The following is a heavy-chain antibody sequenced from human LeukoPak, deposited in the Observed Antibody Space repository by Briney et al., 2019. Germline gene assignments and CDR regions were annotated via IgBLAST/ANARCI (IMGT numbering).Heavy chain of an antibody. CDR3: AREDYGSGHFDY. CDR1: GGSISSYY. D-gene: IGHD3-10*01. J-gene: IGHJ4*02. Sequence: SETLSLTCTVSGGSISSYYWSWIRQPAGKGLEWIGRVYTSGSTNYNPSLKSRVTMSVGTSKNQFSLNLTSVTAADTAIYFCAREDYGSGHFDYWGQGTLVTVSS. V-gene: IGHV4-4*07. CDR2: VYTSGST.